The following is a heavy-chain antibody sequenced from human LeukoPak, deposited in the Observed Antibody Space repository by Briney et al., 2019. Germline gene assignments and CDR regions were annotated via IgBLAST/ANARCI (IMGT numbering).Heavy chain of an antibody. J-gene: IGHJ4*02. CDR2: IYYSGST. V-gene: IGHV4-59*01. CDR3: ARGVTMVRGAFDY. CDR1: GGSISSYY. D-gene: IGHD3-10*01. Sequence: SENLSLTCTVSGGSISSYYWSWIRQPPGKGLEWIGYIYYSGSTNYNPSLKSRVTISVDTSKNQFSLKLSSVTAADTAVYYCARGVTMVRGAFDYWGQGTLVTVSS.